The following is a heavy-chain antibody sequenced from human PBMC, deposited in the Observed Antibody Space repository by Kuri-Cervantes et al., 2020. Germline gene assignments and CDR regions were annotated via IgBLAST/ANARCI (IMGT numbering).Heavy chain of an antibody. CDR1: GFTFSSYA. CDR3: ARDKSSGWYGLNY. J-gene: IGHJ4*02. V-gene: IGHV3-23*01. Sequence: GEALKISCAAPGFTFSSYAMSWVRQAPGKGLEWVSAISGSGGSTYYADSVKGRFTISRDNSKNTLYLQMNSLRAEDTAVYYCARDKSSGWYGLNYWGQGTLVTVSS. D-gene: IGHD6-19*01. CDR2: ISGSGGST.